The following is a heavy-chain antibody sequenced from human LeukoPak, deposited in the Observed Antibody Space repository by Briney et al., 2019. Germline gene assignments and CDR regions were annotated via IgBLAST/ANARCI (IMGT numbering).Heavy chain of an antibody. CDR3: AKDLSGSPPY. V-gene: IGHV3-9*01. CDR1: GFTFDDYA. D-gene: IGHD3-10*01. J-gene: IGHJ4*02. CDR2: ISWNSGSI. Sequence: PGGSLRLSCAASGFTFDDYAMHWVRQAPGKGLEWVSGISWNSGSIGYADSVKGRFTISRDNAKNSLYLQMNSLRAEDTALYYCAKDLSGSPPYWGQGTLVTVSS.